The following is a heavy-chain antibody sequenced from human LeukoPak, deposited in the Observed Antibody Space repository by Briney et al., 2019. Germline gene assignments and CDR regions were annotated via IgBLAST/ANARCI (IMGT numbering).Heavy chain of an antibody. D-gene: IGHD3-22*01. CDR2: ISVYNGNT. J-gene: IGHJ5*02. CDR3: ARDINGYNHDSHGYYPTDL. CDR1: GYIFTSYG. V-gene: IGHV1-18*01. Sequence: GASVKVSCKASGYIFTSYGISWVREAPGQGLEWMGWISVYNGNTNYPQRLQGRVTMTTDTSTTTAYMELRSLRSDDTAVYYCARDINGYNHDSHGYYPTDLWGQGTLVTVSS.